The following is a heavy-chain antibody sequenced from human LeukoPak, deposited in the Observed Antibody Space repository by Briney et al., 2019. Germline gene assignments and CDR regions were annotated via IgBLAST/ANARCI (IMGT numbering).Heavy chain of an antibody. Sequence: LVKVSCKASGYTFTSYGISWVRQAPGQGLEWMGWISAYNGNTNYAQKLQGRVTMTTDTSTSTAYMELRSLRSDDTAVYYCARDRSSSGWSDYFDYWGQGTLVTVSS. CDR1: GYTFTSYG. J-gene: IGHJ4*02. CDR2: ISAYNGNT. V-gene: IGHV1-18*01. CDR3: ARDRSSSGWSDYFDY. D-gene: IGHD6-19*01.